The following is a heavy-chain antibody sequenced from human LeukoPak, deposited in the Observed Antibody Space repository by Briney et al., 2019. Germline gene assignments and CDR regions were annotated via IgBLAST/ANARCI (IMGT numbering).Heavy chain of an antibody. V-gene: IGHV4-59*01. CDR2: IYYSGST. Sequence: PSETLSLTCAVYGGSFSGYYWSWIRQPPGKGLEWIGYIYYSGSTHYNPSLKSRVTISVDTSKNQFSLKLRSVTAADTAVYYCARRSQLVYGSGYNWFDPWGQGTLVTVSS. J-gene: IGHJ5*02. CDR1: GGSFSGYY. D-gene: IGHD3-10*01. CDR3: ARRSQLVYGSGYNWFDP.